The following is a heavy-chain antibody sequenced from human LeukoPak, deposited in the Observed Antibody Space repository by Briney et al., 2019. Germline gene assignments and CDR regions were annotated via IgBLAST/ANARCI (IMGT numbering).Heavy chain of an antibody. V-gene: IGHV3-15*07. Sequence: GGSLRLSCAASGLTFNNAWMNWVRQAPGKGLEWVGRVKSKADGGSIDYGAPVKGRFTISRDDSKNTLYLQMNSLNTEDTAVYYCAKANGWYGRGYFDLWGRGTLVSVSS. CDR3: AKANGWYGRGYFDL. D-gene: IGHD6-19*01. CDR1: GLTFNNAW. CDR2: VKSKADGGSI. J-gene: IGHJ2*01.